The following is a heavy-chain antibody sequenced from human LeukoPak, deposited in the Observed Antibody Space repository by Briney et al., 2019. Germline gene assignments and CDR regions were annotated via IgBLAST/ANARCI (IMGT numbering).Heavy chain of an antibody. CDR1: GGSIRGSSYS. J-gene: IGHJ4*02. Sequence: SETLSLTCTFSGGSIRGSSYSWGWIRQPPGKGLEWIGHIYASGSTNYSSSLKSRVTISVDTSKNQFSLKLSSVTAADTAVYYCARHARCSSTSCPPYYFDYWGQGTLVTVSS. CDR3: ARHARCSSTSCPPYYFDY. D-gene: IGHD2-2*01. V-gene: IGHV4-39*01. CDR2: IYASGST.